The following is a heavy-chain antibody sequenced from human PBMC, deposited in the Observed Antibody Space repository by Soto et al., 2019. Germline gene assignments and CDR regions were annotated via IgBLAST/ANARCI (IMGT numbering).Heavy chain of an antibody. CDR3: ARDNYYDSSGYPVHDAFDI. V-gene: IGHV1-18*01. CDR2: ISAYNGNT. Sequence: ASVKVSCKASGYTFTSYGISWVRQAPGQGLEWMGWISAYNGNTNYAQKLQGRVTMTTDTSTSTAYMELRSLRSDDTAVYYCARDNYYDSSGYPVHDAFDIWGQGTMVTV. J-gene: IGHJ3*02. D-gene: IGHD3-22*01. CDR1: GYTFTSYG.